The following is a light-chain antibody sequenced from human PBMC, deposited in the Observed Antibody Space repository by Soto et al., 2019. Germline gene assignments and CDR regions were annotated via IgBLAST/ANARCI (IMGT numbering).Light chain of an antibody. V-gene: IGKV3-11*01. J-gene: IGKJ1*01. CDR3: QQRSNAPQT. CDR2: ESS. CDR1: QNVANY. Sequence: EIVLTQSPSTLSLSPGERATLSCRASQNVANYLDWYQQKPGQAPRLLIYESSNRATGIAARFSGSGSGTDFTLTISSLEPEDFAAYYCQQRSNAPQTFGQGTKVDIK.